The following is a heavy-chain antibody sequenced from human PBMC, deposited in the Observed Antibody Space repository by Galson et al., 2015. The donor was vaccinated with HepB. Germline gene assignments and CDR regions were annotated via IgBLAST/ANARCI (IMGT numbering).Heavy chain of an antibody. CDR3: ATYFYDSSGSRPTPEYFQH. V-gene: IGHV1-2*02. Sequence: SVKVSCKASGYTFSGYYMHWVRQAPGQGLEWMGWINPNSGPTHYAQKFQGRVTMTRDRSISTAYMELSRLRSDDTAVYYCATYFYDSSGSRPTPEYFQHWGQGTLLTVSS. CDR1: GYTFSGYY. J-gene: IGHJ1*01. D-gene: IGHD3-22*01. CDR2: INPNSGPT.